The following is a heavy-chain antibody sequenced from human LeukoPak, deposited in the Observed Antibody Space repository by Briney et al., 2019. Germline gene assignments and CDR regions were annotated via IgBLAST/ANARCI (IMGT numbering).Heavy chain of an antibody. CDR3: AKVSLAHPTVTTFDY. J-gene: IGHJ4*02. V-gene: IGHV3-30*18. CDR1: GFTFSSYG. Sequence: GGSLRLSCAASGFTFSSYGMHWVRQAPGKGLEWVAVISYDGSNKYYADSVKGRFTISRDNSKNTLYLQMNSLRAEDTAVYYCAKVSLAHPTVTTFDYWGQGTLVTVSS. CDR2: ISYDGSNK. D-gene: IGHD4-17*01.